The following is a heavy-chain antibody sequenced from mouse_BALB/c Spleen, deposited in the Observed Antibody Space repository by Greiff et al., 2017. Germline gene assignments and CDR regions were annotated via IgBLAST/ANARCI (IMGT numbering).Heavy chain of an antibody. J-gene: IGHJ4*01. CDR3: TRKGSYAMDY. V-gene: IGHV1-69*02. Sequence: QVQLQQPGAELVRPGASVKLSCKASGYTFTSYWLNWVKQRPGQGLEWIGNIYPSDSYTNYNQKFKDKATLTVDKSSSTAYMQLSSPTSEDSAVYYCTRKGSYAMDYWGQGTSGTVSS. CDR1: GYTFTSYW. CDR2: IYPSDSYT. D-gene: IGHD1-1*01.